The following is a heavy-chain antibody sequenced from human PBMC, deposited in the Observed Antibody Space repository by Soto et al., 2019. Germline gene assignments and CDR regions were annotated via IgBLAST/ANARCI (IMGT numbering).Heavy chain of an antibody. Sequence: GGSLRLSCAPSGFTFSNYAMHWVRQAPGKGLEWVAVISYDGSNKYYADSVKGRFTISRDNSKNTLYLQMNSLRAEDTAVYYCARSPYSVSYLAYFDYWGQGTLVTVSS. CDR2: ISYDGSNK. D-gene: IGHD1-26*01. V-gene: IGHV3-30*04. J-gene: IGHJ4*02. CDR3: ARSPYSVSYLAYFDY. CDR1: GFTFSNYA.